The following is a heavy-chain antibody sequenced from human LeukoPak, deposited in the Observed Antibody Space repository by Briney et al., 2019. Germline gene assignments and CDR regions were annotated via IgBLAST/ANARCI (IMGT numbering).Heavy chain of an antibody. V-gene: IGHV1-24*01. CDR2: FDPEDGET. CDR3: ATEGRQNWFDP. J-gene: IGHJ5*02. Sequence: ASVKVSCKVSGYTLTELSMHWVRQAPGRGLEWMGGFDPEDGETIYAQKFQGRVTTTEDTSTDTAYMELSSLRSEDTAVYYCATEGRQNWFDPWGQGTLVTVSS. CDR1: GYTLTELS.